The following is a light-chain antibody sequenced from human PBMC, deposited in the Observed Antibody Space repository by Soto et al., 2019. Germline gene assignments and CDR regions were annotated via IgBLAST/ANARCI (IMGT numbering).Light chain of an antibody. CDR1: QGISNY. CDR3: HKYNSAPRT. Sequence: DIQMTQSPSSLSASVGDRVTITCRASQGISNYLAWYQQKPGKDPKLLIYAASTLKSAVPSRFSGSASGTDFTLTISGLQPEDVATYYCHKYNSAPRTFGPGTKVDIQ. CDR2: AAS. J-gene: IGKJ3*01. V-gene: IGKV1-27*01.